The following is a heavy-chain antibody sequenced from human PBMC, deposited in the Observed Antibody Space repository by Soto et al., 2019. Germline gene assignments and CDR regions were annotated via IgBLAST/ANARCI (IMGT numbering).Heavy chain of an antibody. D-gene: IGHD3-3*01. CDR3: ARDVNDFWSGDNWYFDL. CDR2: ISYRGNT. V-gene: IGHV4-59*11. J-gene: IGHJ2*01. Sequence: QVQLQESGPGLVKPSETLSLTCTVSGGSISNHYWNWIRQPPGKGLEWIGYISYRGNTNYNPSLNSRVTMSVGMSKNQVSLNLTSVTAADTAVYYCARDVNDFWSGDNWYFDLWGRGTLVTVSS. CDR1: GGSISNHY.